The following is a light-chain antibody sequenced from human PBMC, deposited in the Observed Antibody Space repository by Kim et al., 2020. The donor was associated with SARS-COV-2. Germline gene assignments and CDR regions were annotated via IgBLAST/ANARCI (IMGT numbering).Light chain of an antibody. CDR2: AAS. J-gene: IGKJ3*01. CDR3: QHYGRSPIT. CDR1: ESISASY. Sequence: EIVLTQSPGILSVSPGERATLSCRATESISASYLAWYQQKPGQAPRLLIYAASSRATGIPDRFSGSGSGTDFTLTISRLEPEDFAVYYCQHYGRSPITFGPGTKVDIK. V-gene: IGKV3-20*01.